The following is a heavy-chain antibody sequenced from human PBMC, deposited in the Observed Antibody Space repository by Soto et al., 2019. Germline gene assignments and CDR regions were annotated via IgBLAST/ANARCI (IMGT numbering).Heavy chain of an antibody. CDR3: ARRNYGDYVYFDY. CDR2: IYSGGST. CDR1: GFTVSSDY. Sequence: GGSLRLSCAASGFTVSSDYMSWVRQAPGKGLEWVSVIYSGGSTYYADSVKGRFTISRDNSKNTLYLQMNSLRAEDTAVYYCARRNYGDYVYFDYWGQGTLVTVS. V-gene: IGHV3-66*01. D-gene: IGHD4-17*01. J-gene: IGHJ4*02.